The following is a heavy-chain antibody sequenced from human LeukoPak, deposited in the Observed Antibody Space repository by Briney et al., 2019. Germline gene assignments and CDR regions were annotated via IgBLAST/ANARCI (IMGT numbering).Heavy chain of an antibody. V-gene: IGHV4-59*01. D-gene: IGHD2-8*01. CDR1: GGSISTYY. CDR2: IYYSGTT. Sequence: NPSETLSLTXTISGGSISTYYWSWIWQPPGKGLEWIGYIYYSGTTKYNPSVKSRVTISVDTSKNQFSLKVSSVTAADTAVYYCARGTNMMASLRFDPWGQGTLVTVSS. J-gene: IGHJ5*02. CDR3: ARGTNMMASLRFDP.